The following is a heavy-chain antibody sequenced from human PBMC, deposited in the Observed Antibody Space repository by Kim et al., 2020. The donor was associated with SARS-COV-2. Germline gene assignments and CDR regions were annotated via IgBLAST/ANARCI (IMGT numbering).Heavy chain of an antibody. CDR2: YTTGNN. V-gene: IGHV4-4*07. CDR3: ASMDV. Sequence: YTTGNNTYNPSLKSRVTMSVDTSRNQFSLKLSYVTAANKAVYYCASMDVWGQGTTVTVSS. J-gene: IGHJ6*02.